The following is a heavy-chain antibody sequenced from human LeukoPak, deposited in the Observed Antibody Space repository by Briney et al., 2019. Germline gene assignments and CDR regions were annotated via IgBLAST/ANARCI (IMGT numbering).Heavy chain of an antibody. CDR3: AREGCSGGSCYQIFDY. J-gene: IGHJ4*02. D-gene: IGHD2-15*01. CDR1: GFTFSSYS. CDR2: ISISSSTI. V-gene: IGHV3-48*02. Sequence: GGSLRLSCAASGFTFSSYSTNWVCHAPGKGLEWVSYISISSSTINYADSVKGRFTNSRDNAKNSLYRQMNSLRDEDTAVYYCAREGCSGGSCYQIFDYWGQGTLVTVSS.